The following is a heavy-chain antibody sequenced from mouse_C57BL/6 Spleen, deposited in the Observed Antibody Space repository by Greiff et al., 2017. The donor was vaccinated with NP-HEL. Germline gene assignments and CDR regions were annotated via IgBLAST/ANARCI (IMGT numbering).Heavy chain of an antibody. Sequence: QVQLQQSGAELVRPGTSVKVSCKASGYAFTNYLIEWVKQRPGQGLEWIGVINPGSGGTNYNEKFKGKATLTADKSSSTAYMQLSSLTSEDSAVYVCARSGDGYYYAMDYWGQGTSVTVSS. CDR2: INPGSGGT. J-gene: IGHJ4*01. CDR3: ARSGDGYYYAMDY. D-gene: IGHD2-3*01. V-gene: IGHV1-54*01. CDR1: GYAFTNYL.